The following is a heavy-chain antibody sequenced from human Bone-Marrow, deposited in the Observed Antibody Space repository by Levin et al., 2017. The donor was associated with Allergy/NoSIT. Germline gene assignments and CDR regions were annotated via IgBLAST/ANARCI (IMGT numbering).Heavy chain of an antibody. Sequence: GESLKISCAASGFTFSSYGMHWVRQAPGKGLEWVAVIWYDGSNKYYADSVKGRFTISRDNSKNTLYLQMNSLRAEDTDVYYCVSGYDSGDAFDIWGQGTMVTVSS. CDR3: VSGYDSGDAFDI. CDR1: GFTFSSYG. V-gene: IGHV3-33*01. D-gene: IGHD5-12*01. CDR2: IWYDGSNK. J-gene: IGHJ3*02.